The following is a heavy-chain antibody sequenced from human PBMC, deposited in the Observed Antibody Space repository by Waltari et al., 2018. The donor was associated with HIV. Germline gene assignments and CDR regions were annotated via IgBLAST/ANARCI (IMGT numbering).Heavy chain of an antibody. CDR2: IYYSGST. CDR3: ARVRGPYDSSGYFQYYFDY. D-gene: IGHD3-22*01. V-gene: IGHV4-30-4*01. Sequence: QVQLQESGPGLVKPSQTLSLTCTVSGGSISSGDYYWRWIRQPPGKGLEWIGYIYYSGSTYYNPSLKSRVTISVDTSKNQFSLKLSSVTAADTAVYYCARVRGPYDSSGYFQYYFDYWGQGTLVTVSS. J-gene: IGHJ4*02. CDR1: GGSISSGDYY.